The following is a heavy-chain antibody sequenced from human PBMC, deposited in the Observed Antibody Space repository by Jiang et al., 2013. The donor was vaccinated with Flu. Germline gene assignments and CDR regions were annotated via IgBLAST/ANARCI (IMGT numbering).Heavy chain of an antibody. CDR3: ARGGGGWNYYYYYGMDV. D-gene: IGHD6-19*01. CDR2: LNTNTGNP. J-gene: IGHJ6*02. CDR1: GYTFTSYA. Sequence: SELKKPGASVKVSCKASGYTFTSYAMNWVRQALDKGLSGWDGLNTNTGNPTYAQGFTGRFVFSLDTSVSTAYLQISSLKAEDTAVYYCARGGGGWNYYYYYGMDVWGQGTTVTVSS. V-gene: IGHV7-4-1*02.